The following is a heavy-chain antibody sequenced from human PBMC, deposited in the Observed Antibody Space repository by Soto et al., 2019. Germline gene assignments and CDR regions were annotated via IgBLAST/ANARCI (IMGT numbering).Heavy chain of an antibody. CDR1: GYPFSTHG. J-gene: IGHJ4*02. CDR3: ARDARGPSSDSYFDY. D-gene: IGHD3-10*01. CDR2: ISAYNGNT. Sequence: QVQLVQSGAEVKKPGASVKVSCKADGYPFSTHGITWVRQATGQGPEWMGWISAYNGNTDSAEKFQGRVTMTTYTSTDTAYMELRSLRSEDTAVYYCARDARGPSSDSYFDYWGQGTLFIVVS. V-gene: IGHV1-18*04.